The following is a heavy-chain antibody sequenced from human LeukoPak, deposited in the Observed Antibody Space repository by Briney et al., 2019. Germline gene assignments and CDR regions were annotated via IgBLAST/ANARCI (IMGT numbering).Heavy chain of an antibody. Sequence: GGSLRLSCAASGFTFSDFAMIWVRQPPGKGLEWVSSTFQGGGEIHYADSVRGRFTISRDTSRSTLYLQMNSLRAEDAAVYYCAKAPVTSCRGAFCYPFDYWGQGTLVTVSS. J-gene: IGHJ4*02. CDR2: TFQGGGEI. V-gene: IGHV3-23*01. D-gene: IGHD2-15*01. CDR3: AKAPVTSCRGAFCYPFDY. CDR1: GFTFSDFA.